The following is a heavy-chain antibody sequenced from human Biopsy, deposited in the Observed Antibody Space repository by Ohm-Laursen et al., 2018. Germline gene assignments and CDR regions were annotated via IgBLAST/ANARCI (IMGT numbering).Heavy chain of an antibody. D-gene: IGHD3-9*01. V-gene: IGHV1-69*01. CDR1: GGTFSSYA. Sequence: SSAKVSCKASGGTFSSYAISWVRQAPGQGLERMGGIISFFRTVNYAQNFQGRLTITADEFTDTAYMELRSLRSEDTAVYYCAPQTPRDPDILTGAYHYDMAVWGQGTTVTVSS. J-gene: IGHJ6*02. CDR2: IISFFRTV. CDR3: APQTPRDPDILTGAYHYDMAV.